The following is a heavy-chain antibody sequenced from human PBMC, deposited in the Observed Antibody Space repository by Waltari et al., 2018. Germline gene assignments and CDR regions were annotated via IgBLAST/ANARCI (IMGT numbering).Heavy chain of an antibody. J-gene: IGHJ4*02. Sequence: QVQLQESGPRLVKPSETLSLTCTVSGGPIARDDWTWVRPTPGQGLEWVGYIFNGGATNYDPSLMSRVSISLDVANRQFSLNLMSVTAADTAVYFCTRSTSSGEQIHFDYWGRGILVTVSS. D-gene: IGHD1-26*01. CDR2: IFNGGAT. V-gene: IGHV4-59*01. CDR1: GGPIARDD. CDR3: TRSTSSGEQIHFDY.